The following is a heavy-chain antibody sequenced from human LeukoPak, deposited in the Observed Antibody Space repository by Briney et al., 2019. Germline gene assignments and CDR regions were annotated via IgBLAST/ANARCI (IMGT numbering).Heavy chain of an antibody. J-gene: IGHJ4*02. CDR2: IYSGGST. V-gene: IGHV3-53*01. Sequence: ETLSLTCSVSGGSLSGTGYYWGWIRQPPGKGLEWVSVIYSGGSTYYADSVKGRFTISRDNSKNTLYLQMNSLRAEDTAVYYCAREFVRGRAVARLNYFDYWGQGTLVTVSS. CDR3: AREFVRGRAVARLNYFDY. D-gene: IGHD3-22*01. CDR1: GGSLSGTGYY.